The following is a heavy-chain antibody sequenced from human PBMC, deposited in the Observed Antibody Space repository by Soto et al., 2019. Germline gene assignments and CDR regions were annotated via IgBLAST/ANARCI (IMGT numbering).Heavy chain of an antibody. V-gene: IGHV3-74*01. CDR2: INSDGSST. CDR3: ARDQSGSYYYYYGMDV. D-gene: IGHD1-26*01. J-gene: IGHJ6*02. CDR1: GFTFSSYW. Sequence: GSLRLSCAASGFTFSSYWMHWVRQAPGKGLVWVSRINSDGSSTSYADSVKGRFTISRDNAKNTLYLQMNSLRAEDTAVYYCARDQSGSYYYYYGMDVWGQGTTVTVSS.